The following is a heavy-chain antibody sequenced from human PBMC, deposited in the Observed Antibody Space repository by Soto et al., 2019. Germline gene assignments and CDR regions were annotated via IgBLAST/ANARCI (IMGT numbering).Heavy chain of an antibody. D-gene: IGHD2-15*01. J-gene: IGHJ6*02. CDR3: AREGIGCSGGSCYSSGMDV. CDR1: GFTFSSYD. V-gene: IGHV3-13*01. CDR2: IGTAGDT. Sequence: GSLRLSCAASGFTFSSYDMHWVRQATGKGLEWVSAIGTAGDTYYPGSVKGRFTISRENAKNSLYLQMNSLRAEDTAVYYCAREGIGCSGGSCYSSGMDVWGQGTTVTVSS.